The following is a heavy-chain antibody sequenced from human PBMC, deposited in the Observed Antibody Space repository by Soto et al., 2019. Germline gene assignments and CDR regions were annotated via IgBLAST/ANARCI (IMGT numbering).Heavy chain of an antibody. J-gene: IGHJ4*02. CDR2: ISASGDST. CDR3: AKDRGEDGYYPNFDF. CDR1: GFPYDKFA. Sequence: EVHLLESGGGLVQPGGSLGLSCVASGFPYDKFAMSWVRQAPGKGLEWVSAISASGDSTYYGGSVKGRFTISRDNSKNTLYLPMHSLRAEDTDFYYCAKDRGEDGYYPNFDFWGQGTLLTVSS. V-gene: IGHV3-23*01. D-gene: IGHD3-16*01.